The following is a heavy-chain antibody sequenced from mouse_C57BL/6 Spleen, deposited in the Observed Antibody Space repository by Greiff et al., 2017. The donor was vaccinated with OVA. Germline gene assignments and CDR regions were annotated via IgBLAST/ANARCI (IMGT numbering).Heavy chain of an antibody. D-gene: IGHD2-4*01. CDR2: ISYDGSN. Sequence: EVTLQESGPGLVKPSQSLSLTCSVTGYSITSGYYWNWIRQFPGNKLEWMGYISYDGSNNYNPSLKNRISITRDTSKNQFFLKLNSVTTEDTATYYCARKRESLYDYDGGGFDYWGQGTTLTVSS. V-gene: IGHV3-6*01. CDR3: ARKRESLYDYDGGGFDY. CDR1: GYSITSGYY. J-gene: IGHJ2*01.